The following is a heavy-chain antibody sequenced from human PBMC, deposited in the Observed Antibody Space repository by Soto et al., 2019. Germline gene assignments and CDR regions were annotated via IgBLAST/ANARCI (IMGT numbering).Heavy chain of an antibody. J-gene: IGHJ5*02. CDR2: TNHRGDT. Sequence: QVQLQQWGAGLLKPSESLSLTCAVSGVSFGPYYWSWIRQPPGKGLEWIGETNHRGDTSYNPSLKXRXTXSXXTSKNQFSLKLNSVTAADTAVYYCARGWSGHWFDPWSQGTLVTVSS. V-gene: IGHV4-34*01. D-gene: IGHD3-3*01. CDR3: ARGWSGHWFDP. CDR1: GVSFGPYY.